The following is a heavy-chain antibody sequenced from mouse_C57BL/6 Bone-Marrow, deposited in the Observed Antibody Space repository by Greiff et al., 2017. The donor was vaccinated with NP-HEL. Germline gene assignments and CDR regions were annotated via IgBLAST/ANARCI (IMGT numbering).Heavy chain of an antibody. J-gene: IGHJ4*01. V-gene: IGHV1-62-2*01. Sequence: QVQLQQSGAELVKPGASVKLSCKASGYTFTEYTIHWVKQRSGQGLEWIGWFYPGSGSIKYNEKFKDKATLTADKSSSTVYMELSRLTSEDSAVYFCARRPYYDYRYYYAMDDWGQGTSVTVSS. D-gene: IGHD2-4*01. CDR2: FYPGSGSI. CDR1: GYTFTEYT. CDR3: ARRPYYDYRYYYAMDD.